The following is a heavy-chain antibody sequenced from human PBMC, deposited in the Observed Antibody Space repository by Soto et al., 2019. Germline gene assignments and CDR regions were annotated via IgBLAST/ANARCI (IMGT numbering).Heavy chain of an antibody. CDR3: ARPLRDRNYYYGMAV. Sequence: QVQLLQSGAEMQQPGASVRVSCKASGGTFSKYAFSWVRQAPGQGLEWLGGTITMFGTPNYAQKFQGRVAISADESTATVYMELSSLRSEDTAVYFCARPLRDRNYYYGMAVWGQGTTVTVSS. D-gene: IGHD3-22*01. V-gene: IGHV1-69*01. CDR1: GGTFSKYA. J-gene: IGHJ6*02. CDR2: TITMFGTP.